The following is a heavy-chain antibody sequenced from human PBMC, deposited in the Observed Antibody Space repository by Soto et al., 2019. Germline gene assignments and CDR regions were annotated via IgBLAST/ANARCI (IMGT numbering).Heavy chain of an antibody. CDR3: ARENAYSSDY. V-gene: IGHV3-7*01. CDR2: IKRDGSEK. J-gene: IGHJ4*02. CDR1: GFAFSGAW. Sequence: GGSLRLSCAASGFAFSGAWVTWVRQAPGKGLEWLANIKRDGSEKYYVDSVKGRFTISRDNAKNSLYLQMNSLRAEDTAVYYCARENAYSSDYWGQGTLVTVSS. D-gene: IGHD6-13*01.